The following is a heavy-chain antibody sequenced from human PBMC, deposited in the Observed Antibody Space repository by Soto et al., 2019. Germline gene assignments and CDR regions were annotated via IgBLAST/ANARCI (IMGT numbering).Heavy chain of an antibody. Sequence: GGSLRLSCAASGFTFSSYGMHWVRQAPGKGLEWVAVISYDGSNKYYADSVKGRFTISRDNSKNTLYLQMNSLRAEDTAVYYCARVRCGSTSCLRLDYWGQGTLVTVSS. D-gene: IGHD2-2*01. CDR2: ISYDGSNK. V-gene: IGHV3-30*03. J-gene: IGHJ4*02. CDR1: GFTFSSYG. CDR3: ARVRCGSTSCLRLDY.